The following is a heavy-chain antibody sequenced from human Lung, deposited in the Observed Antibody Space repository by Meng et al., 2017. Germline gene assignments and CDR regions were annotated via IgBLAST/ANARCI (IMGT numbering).Heavy chain of an antibody. CDR2: IHYSGST. D-gene: IGHD3-22*01. CDR1: GGSISSGTYY. CDR3: ARYVFDSSSLYSNWFDP. J-gene: IGHJ5*02. V-gene: IGHV4-31*03. Sequence: QVQLQESGPGLVKPSQTLSLTCTVSGGSISSGTYYWGWIRQLPGKGLEWIAYIHYSGSTYYSPSLKSRVTISVDTSKNQLSLKLSSMTAADTAVYYCARYVFDSSSLYSNWFDPWGQGTLVTFSS.